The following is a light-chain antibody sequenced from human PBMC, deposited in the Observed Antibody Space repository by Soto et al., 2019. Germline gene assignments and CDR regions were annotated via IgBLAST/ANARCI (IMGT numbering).Light chain of an antibody. J-gene: IGKJ1*01. Sequence: DIQMTQSPSSLSASVGDRVTITCRASQSISSYLNWYQQKPGKAPKLRIYAASSLQSGVPSRFSGSGSGTDFTLTISSLQPEDFATYYCQQSYRTPLTFGQGTKVEIK. CDR2: AAS. CDR1: QSISSY. V-gene: IGKV1-39*01. CDR3: QQSYRTPLT.